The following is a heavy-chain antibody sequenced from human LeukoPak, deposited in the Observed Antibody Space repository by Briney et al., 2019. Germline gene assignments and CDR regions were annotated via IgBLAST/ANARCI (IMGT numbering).Heavy chain of an antibody. Sequence: GASVKVSCKASGGSFSSYAISWVRQAPGQGLEWMGGIIPIFGTANYAQKFQGRVTITADESTSTAYMELSSLRSEDTAVYYCARDPVAGDFDYWGQGTLVTVSS. J-gene: IGHJ4*02. CDR1: GGSFSSYA. D-gene: IGHD6-19*01. CDR3: ARDPVAGDFDY. CDR2: IIPIFGTA. V-gene: IGHV1-69*13.